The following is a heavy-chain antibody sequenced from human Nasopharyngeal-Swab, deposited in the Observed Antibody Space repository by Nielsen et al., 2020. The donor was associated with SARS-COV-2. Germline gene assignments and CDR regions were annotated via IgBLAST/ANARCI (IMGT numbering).Heavy chain of an antibody. CDR3: ARDKIRLALDY. V-gene: IGHV3-21*01. CDR2: ISSSSSYI. Sequence: GGSLRLSCAASGFTFSSYSMNWVRQAPGKGLEWVSSISSSSSYIYYADSVKGRFSISRDNAKNSLYLQMNSLRVEDTAVYYCARDKIRLALDYWGQGTLVTVSS. J-gene: IGHJ4*02. CDR1: GFTFSSYS. D-gene: IGHD6-19*01.